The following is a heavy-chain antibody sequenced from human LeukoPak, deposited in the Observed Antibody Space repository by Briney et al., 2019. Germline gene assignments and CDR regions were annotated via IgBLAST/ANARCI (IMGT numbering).Heavy chain of an antibody. Sequence: SVKVSCKASGGTFSSYAISWVRQAPGQGLEWMGGIIPIFGTANYAQKFQGRVTITADKSTSTAYMELSSLRSEDTAVYYCARGRWAAAGPTDDAFDIWGQGTMVTVSS. V-gene: IGHV1-69*06. CDR3: ARGRWAAAGPTDDAFDI. J-gene: IGHJ3*02. D-gene: IGHD6-13*01. CDR2: IIPIFGTA. CDR1: GGTFSSYA.